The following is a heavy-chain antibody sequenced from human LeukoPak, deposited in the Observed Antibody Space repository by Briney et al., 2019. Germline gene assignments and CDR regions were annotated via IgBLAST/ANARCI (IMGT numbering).Heavy chain of an antibody. CDR2: INPNSGGT. D-gene: IGHD6-6*01. CDR3: ARDAPIIASRRSEYYLDY. V-gene: IGHV1-2*02. Sequence: ASVKVSCKASGYTFTGYYMPWLRQAPGQGLEWLGWINPNSGGTNYEQTFQGRVTLTTDTSIRTAYMELSRLRSDDTAESSCARDAPIIASRRSEYYLDYWGQGTLVTVSS. J-gene: IGHJ4*02. CDR1: GYTFTGYY.